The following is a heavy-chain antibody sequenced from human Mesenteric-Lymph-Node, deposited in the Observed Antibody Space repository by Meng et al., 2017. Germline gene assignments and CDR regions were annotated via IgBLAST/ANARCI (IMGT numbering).Heavy chain of an antibody. CDR1: GATFTNYT. CDR2: IIPIFGTA. Sequence: SVKVSCKASGATFTNYTFSWVRQAPGQGLQWMGGIIPIFGTANYAQKFEDRVTITADKSTSTAYMELSSLRSEDTAVYYCASRSLTVVTPSLGYYGMDVWGQGTTVTVSS. CDR3: ASRSLTVVTPSLGYYGMDV. D-gene: IGHD4-23*01. V-gene: IGHV1-69*06. J-gene: IGHJ6*02.